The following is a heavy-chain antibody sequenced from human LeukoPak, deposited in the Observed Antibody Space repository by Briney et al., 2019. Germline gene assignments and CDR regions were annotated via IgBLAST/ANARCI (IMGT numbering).Heavy chain of an antibody. CDR2: SGSGGST. Sequence: PGGSLRLSCAASGFTFSSYAMSWVRQAPGKGLEWFSGSGSGGSTYYADSVKGRFTISRDNSKNTLYLQMNSLRAEDTAVYYCAKDFWSGYYPNCWGQGTLVTVSS. D-gene: IGHD3-3*01. CDR1: GFTFSSYA. J-gene: IGHJ4*02. V-gene: IGHV3-23*01. CDR3: AKDFWSGYYPNC.